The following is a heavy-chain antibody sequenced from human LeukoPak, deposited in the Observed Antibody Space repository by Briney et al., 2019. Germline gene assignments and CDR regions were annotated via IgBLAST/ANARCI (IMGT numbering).Heavy chain of an antibody. D-gene: IGHD6-13*01. J-gene: IGHJ4*02. CDR2: INWNGGST. Sequence: GGSLRLSCAASGFTFDDYGMSWVRHAPGKGLEWVSGINWNGGSTGYADSVKGRFTISRDNAKNSLYLQMNSLRAEDTALYYCARGTLKAAATDFDYLGRGILVTVSS. CDR3: ARGTLKAAATDFDY. CDR1: GFTFDDYG. V-gene: IGHV3-20*04.